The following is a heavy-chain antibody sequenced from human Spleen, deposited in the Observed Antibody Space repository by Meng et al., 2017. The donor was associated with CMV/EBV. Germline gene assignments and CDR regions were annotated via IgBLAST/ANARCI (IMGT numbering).Heavy chain of an antibody. Sequence: SETLSLTCSVSGGSISRSSFYWGWSRQPPGKGLEWIGSIYYSGSTYYKPSLKSRVTISLDRSKNQFSLKLSSVTAADTAVYYCARGHYGDYEDYFDYWGQGTLVTVSS. CDR3: ARGHYGDYEDYFDY. J-gene: IGHJ4*02. D-gene: IGHD4-17*01. V-gene: IGHV4-39*07. CDR1: GGSISRSSFY. CDR2: IYYSGST.